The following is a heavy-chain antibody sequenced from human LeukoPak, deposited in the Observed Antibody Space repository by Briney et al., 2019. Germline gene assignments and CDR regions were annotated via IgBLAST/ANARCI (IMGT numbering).Heavy chain of an antibody. Sequence: GASVKVSCKASGGTFSSYAISWVRQAPGQGLEWMGGIIPIFGTANYAQKFQGRVTITTDESTSTAYMELSSLRAEDMALYYCARSHVGAIVGTWFDPWGQGTLVTVSS. D-gene: IGHD1-26*01. J-gene: IGHJ5*02. CDR3: ARSHVGAIVGTWFDP. V-gene: IGHV1-69*05. CDR2: IIPIFGTA. CDR1: GGTFSSYA.